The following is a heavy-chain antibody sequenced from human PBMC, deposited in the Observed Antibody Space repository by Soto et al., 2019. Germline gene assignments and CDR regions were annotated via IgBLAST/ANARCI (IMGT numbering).Heavy chain of an antibody. J-gene: IGHJ4*02. CDR2: ISSRSSYI. CDR1: GFTFSSFT. CDR3: ARSLEADSAGSYCTTERASPCF. Sequence: GGSLRLSCATSGFTFSSFTLTWVRQAPGKGLEWVSSISSRSSYIYYANSMTGRFTISIDNAKNTLYLKLSSLRVEDTAGYYCARSLEADSAGSYCTTERASPCFGGRGTLVTLSS. V-gene: IGHV3-21*01. D-gene: IGHD3-22*01.